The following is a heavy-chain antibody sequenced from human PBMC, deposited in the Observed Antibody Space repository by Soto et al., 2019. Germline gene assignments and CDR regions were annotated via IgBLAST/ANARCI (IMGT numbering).Heavy chain of an antibody. D-gene: IGHD3-22*01. CDR2: INPSGGST. CDR1: GYIFTSYY. Sequence: ASVKVSCKASGYIFTSYYMHWVRQAPGQGLEWMGIINPSGGSTSYAQKFQGRVTMTRDTSTSTVYMELSSLRSEDTAVYYCARDVDDDSSGYYFDYWGQGTLVTVSS. V-gene: IGHV1-46*01. J-gene: IGHJ4*02. CDR3: ARDVDDDSSGYYFDY.